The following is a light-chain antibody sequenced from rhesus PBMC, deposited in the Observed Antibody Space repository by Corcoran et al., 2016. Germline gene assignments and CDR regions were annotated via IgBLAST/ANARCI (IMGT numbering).Light chain of an antibody. CDR2: KAA. V-gene: IGKV1-22*01. CDR1: QGISSW. Sequence: DIQMTQSPSSLSASVGDTVTITCRASQGISSWLAWYQQKPGKAPKLLIYKAASLQSGVPSRFSGSGSGTDFTLTISSLQSEDFATYYCQQYSSSPWTFGQGTKVEIK. J-gene: IGKJ1*01. CDR3: QQYSSSPWT.